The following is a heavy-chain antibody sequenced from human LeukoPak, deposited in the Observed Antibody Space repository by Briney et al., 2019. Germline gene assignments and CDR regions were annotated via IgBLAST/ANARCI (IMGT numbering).Heavy chain of an antibody. D-gene: IGHD3-3*02. V-gene: IGHV4-59*02. CDR3: ARSSTGSYFDY. J-gene: IGHJ4*02. CDR2: MYYSGST. Sequence: PGGSLRLSCAASGFTVTNNYMSWVRQAPGKGLEWIGYMYYSGSTKYNPSLKSRVTISVDTSKNQFSLKLSSVTAADTAVYYCARSSTGSYFDYWGQGTLVTVSS. CDR1: GFTVTNNY.